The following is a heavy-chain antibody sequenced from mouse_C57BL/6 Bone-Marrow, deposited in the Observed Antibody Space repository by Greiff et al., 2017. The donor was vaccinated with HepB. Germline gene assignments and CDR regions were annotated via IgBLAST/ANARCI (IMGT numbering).Heavy chain of an antibody. Sequence: VQRVESGAELVKPGASVKLSCKASGYTFTSYWMHWVKQRPGQGLEWIGMIHPNSGSTNYNEKFKSKATLTVDKSSSTAYMQLSSLTSEDSAVYYCARSRLRRTSTWFAYWGQGTLVTVSA. D-gene: IGHD2-2*01. CDR1: GYTFTSYW. J-gene: IGHJ3*01. CDR2: IHPNSGST. CDR3: ARSRLRRTSTWFAY. V-gene: IGHV1-64*01.